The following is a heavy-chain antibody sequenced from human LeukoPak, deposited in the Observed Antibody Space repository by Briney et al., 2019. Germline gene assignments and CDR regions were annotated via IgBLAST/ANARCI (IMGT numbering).Heavy chain of an antibody. Sequence: GASVKVSCKASGYTFTGYYMHWVRQAPGQGLEWMGWINPNSGGTNYAQKFQGRVTMTTDTSTSTAYMELRSLRSDDTAVYYCARDTPLWFGELSYDAFDIWGQGTMVTVSS. J-gene: IGHJ3*02. CDR3: ARDTPLWFGELSYDAFDI. CDR2: INPNSGGT. V-gene: IGHV1-2*02. CDR1: GYTFTGYY. D-gene: IGHD3-10*01.